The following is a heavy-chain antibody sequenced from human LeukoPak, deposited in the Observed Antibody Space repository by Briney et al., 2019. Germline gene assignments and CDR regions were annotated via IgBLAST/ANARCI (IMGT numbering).Heavy chain of an antibody. CDR3: AMAYRSSAHDYGDYGDYYYYGMDV. V-gene: IGHV4-34*01. Sequence: SETPSLTCAVYGGSFIGYYWSWIRQPPGKGLEWIGEINHSGSTNYNPSLKSRVTISVDTSKNQFSLKLSSVTAADTAVYYCAMAYRSSAHDYGDYGDYYYYGMDVWGEATTVTVSS. CDR1: GGSFIGYY. D-gene: IGHD4-17*01. CDR2: INHSGST. J-gene: IGHJ6*04.